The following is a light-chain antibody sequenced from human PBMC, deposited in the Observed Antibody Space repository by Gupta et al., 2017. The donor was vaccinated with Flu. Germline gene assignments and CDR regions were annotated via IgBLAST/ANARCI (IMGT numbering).Light chain of an antibody. CDR1: QSIDKY. V-gene: IGKV1-39*01. CDR2: FAS. CDR3: QQSYTTPRT. J-gene: IGKJ1*01. Sequence: DTQMTQSPSSLSASVGDRVTITCRASQSIDKYLNWYQQKPGKAPKLLIYFASSLQSGDPSRFTGSGSGTDFTLTISSLQPEDFATYYCQQSYTTPRTFAQGTKVEVK.